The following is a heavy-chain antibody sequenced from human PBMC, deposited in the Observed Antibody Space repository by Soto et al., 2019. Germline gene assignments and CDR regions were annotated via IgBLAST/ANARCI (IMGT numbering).Heavy chain of an antibody. CDR3: ARDFYDSSGYYPLNYYYGMDV. V-gene: IGHV3-48*03. Sequence: GGSLRLSCAASGFTFSSYEMNWVRQAPGKGLEWVSYISSSGSTIYYADSVKGRFTISRDNAKNSLYLQMNSLRAEDTAVYYCARDFYDSSGYYPLNYYYGMDVWGQRTTVTVSS. D-gene: IGHD3-22*01. CDR1: GFTFSSYE. J-gene: IGHJ6*02. CDR2: ISSSGSTI.